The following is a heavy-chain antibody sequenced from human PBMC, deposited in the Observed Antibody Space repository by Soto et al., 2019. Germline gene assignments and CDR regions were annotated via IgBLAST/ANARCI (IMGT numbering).Heavy chain of an antibody. CDR2: LSPKNGKT. Sequence: GASVKVSCKTSGYTFTNYDINWVRQTTGQGLEWMGWLSPKNGKTDYAQKFQGRVTMTRNTAISTVYMELSSLTSEDTAVYYCGRGIEAGIDYWGQGTLVTVLL. CDR3: GRGIEAGIDY. V-gene: IGHV1-8*01. CDR1: GYTFTNYD. J-gene: IGHJ4*02.